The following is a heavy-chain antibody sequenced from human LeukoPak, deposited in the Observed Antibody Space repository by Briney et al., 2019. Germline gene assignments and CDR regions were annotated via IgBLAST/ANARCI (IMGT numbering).Heavy chain of an antibody. CDR2: ISSSGSTI. CDR3: ARDRKVTVYYYGMDV. CDR1: GFTFSSYE. Sequence: GGSLRLSRTASGFTFSSYEMNWVRQAPGKGLEWVSYISSSGSTIYYADSVKGRFTISRDNAKNSLYLQMNSLRAEDTAVYYCARDRKVTVYYYGMDVWGQGTTVTVSS. V-gene: IGHV3-48*03. D-gene: IGHD5-18*01. J-gene: IGHJ6*02.